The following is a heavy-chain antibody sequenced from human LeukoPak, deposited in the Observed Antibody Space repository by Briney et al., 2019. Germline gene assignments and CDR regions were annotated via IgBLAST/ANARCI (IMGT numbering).Heavy chain of an antibody. CDR3: VREDRRDGYNFDY. J-gene: IGHJ4*02. V-gene: IGHV3-48*03. Sequence: GGSLRLSCAASEFTFSNYEMHWVRQAPGKGLEWVSYISSSGSTIYYADSVKGRFTISRDNAKNSLYLQMNNLRAGDTAVYSCVREDRRDGYNFDYWGQGTLVTVSS. CDR2: ISSSGSTI. CDR1: EFTFSNYE. D-gene: IGHD5-24*01.